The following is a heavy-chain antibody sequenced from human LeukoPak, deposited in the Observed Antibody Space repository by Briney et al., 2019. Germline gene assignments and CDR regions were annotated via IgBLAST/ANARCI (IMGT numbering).Heavy chain of an antibody. Sequence: SVKVSCKAPGGTFSSYAISWVRQAPGQGLEWMGGIIPIFGTANYAQKFQGRVTITADKSTSTAYMELSSLRSEDTAVYYCASPDQYSGSYYGDAFDIWGQGTMVTVSS. CDR1: GGTFSSYA. CDR3: ASPDQYSGSYYGDAFDI. CDR2: IIPIFGTA. D-gene: IGHD1-26*01. V-gene: IGHV1-69*06. J-gene: IGHJ3*02.